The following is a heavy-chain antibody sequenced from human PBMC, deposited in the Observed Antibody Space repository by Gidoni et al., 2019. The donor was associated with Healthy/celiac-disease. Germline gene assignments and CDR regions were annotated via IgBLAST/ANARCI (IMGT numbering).Heavy chain of an antibody. CDR1: GFTFSSYA. D-gene: IGHD3-3*01. CDR2: ISNSGGST. CDR3: AKDRGFWSGYPPTIYFDY. J-gene: IGHJ4*02. Sequence: EVQLLESGGGLVQPGGSLRLSCAASGFTFSSYAMSWVRQAPGKGLGWVSAISNSGGSTYYADSVKGRFTISRDNSKNTLYLQMNSLRAEDTAIYYCAKDRGFWSGYPPTIYFDYWGQGILVTVSS. V-gene: IGHV3-23*01.